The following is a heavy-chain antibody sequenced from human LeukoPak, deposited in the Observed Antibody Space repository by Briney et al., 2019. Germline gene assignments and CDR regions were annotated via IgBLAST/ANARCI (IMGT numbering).Heavy chain of an antibody. Sequence: GGSLRLSCAASGFTFSSYAMSWVRQAPGKGLEWVSAISGSGGSTYYADSVKGRFTISRDNSKNTLYLQMNSLRAEDTAVYYCAKDRKDYMTTVTTGYFDYWGQGTLVTVSS. CDR2: ISGSGGST. J-gene: IGHJ4*02. D-gene: IGHD4-17*01. CDR1: GFTFSSYA. CDR3: AKDRKDYMTTVTTGYFDY. V-gene: IGHV3-23*01.